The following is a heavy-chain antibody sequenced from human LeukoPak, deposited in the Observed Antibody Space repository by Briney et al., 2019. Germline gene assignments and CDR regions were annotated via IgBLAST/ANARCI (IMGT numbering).Heavy chain of an antibody. D-gene: IGHD3-10*01. CDR2: IWYDGTNK. CDR3: ARESSLTGAYFDW. CDR1: GFTLSNYG. V-gene: IGHV3-33*01. J-gene: IGHJ4*02. Sequence: GGSLRLSCAASGFTLSNYGMHWVRQAPGKGLEWVAVIWYDGTNKQYVVSVKGRFTISRDNSENTLYLQMNSLRDEDTAVYYCARESSLTGAYFDWWGQGTLVTVSS.